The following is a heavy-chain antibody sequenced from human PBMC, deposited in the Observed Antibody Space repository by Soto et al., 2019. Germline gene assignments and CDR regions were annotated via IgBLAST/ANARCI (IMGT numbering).Heavy chain of an antibody. CDR1: GYTFTRYT. CDR2: INPDNGNT. V-gene: IGHV1-3*01. D-gene: IGHD2-15*01. CDR3: DRGIATGHLDP. Sequence: GASVTVSFKASGYTFTRYTMNWVRQDPGQRLEWMGWINPDNGNTKSSQKFQDRVIITRDTSASTAYLDLSSLRSEDTAVYYCDRGIATGHLDPCGQGPRVTVSS. J-gene: IGHJ5*02.